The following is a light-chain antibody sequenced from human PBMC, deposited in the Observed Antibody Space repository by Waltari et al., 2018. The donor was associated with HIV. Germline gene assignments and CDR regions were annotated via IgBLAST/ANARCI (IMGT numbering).Light chain of an antibody. CDR3: CSYAGSFTLI. Sequence: QSALTQPRSVSGSPGQSVTISCTGTSRDVGGYNYVSWYQLRPGTAPKLILYDINKRPSGVPDRFSGSGSGSTASLTISGLQSDDEADYYCCSYAGSFTLIFGGGTRLTVL. CDR2: DIN. V-gene: IGLV2-11*01. J-gene: IGLJ2*01. CDR1: SRDVGGYNY.